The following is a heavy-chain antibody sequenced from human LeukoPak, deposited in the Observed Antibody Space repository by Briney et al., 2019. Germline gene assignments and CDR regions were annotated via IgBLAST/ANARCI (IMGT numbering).Heavy chain of an antibody. D-gene: IGHD3-3*01. CDR1: GFTFSDYY. Sequence: GGSLRLSCAASGFTFSDYYMSWIRQAPGKGLEWVSYISSSGSTIYYADSVKGRFTISRDNAKNSLYLQMNSLRAEDTAVYYCARDWRSGRRYYYYYYMDVWGKGTTVTVSS. V-gene: IGHV3-11*01. CDR3: ARDWRSGRRYYYYYYMDV. J-gene: IGHJ6*03. CDR2: ISSSGSTI.